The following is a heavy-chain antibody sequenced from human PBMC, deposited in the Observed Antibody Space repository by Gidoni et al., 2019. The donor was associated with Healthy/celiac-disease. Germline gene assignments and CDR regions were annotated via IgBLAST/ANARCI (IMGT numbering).Heavy chain of an antibody. CDR1: GGTFSSYA. D-gene: IGHD6-19*01. CDR2: IIPIFGTA. CDR3: ARLDPGYSSGWEGYYYYYYGMDV. J-gene: IGHJ6*02. Sequence: QVQLVQSGAEVKKPGSSVKVSCKASGGTFSSYAISWVRQAPGQGLEWMGGIIPIFGTANYAQKFQGRVTITADESTSTAYMELSSLRSEDTAVYYCARLDPGYSSGWEGYYYYYYGMDVWGQGTTVTVSS. V-gene: IGHV1-69*01.